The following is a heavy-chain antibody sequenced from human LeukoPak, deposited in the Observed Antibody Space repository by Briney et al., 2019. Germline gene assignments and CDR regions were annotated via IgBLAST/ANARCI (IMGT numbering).Heavy chain of an antibody. CDR2: ITSRGDGT. Sequence: GGSLRLSCTASGFTFSNFDMGWVRQAPGKGLEWVSAITSRGDGTYFADSVKGRVTISRDNPKDTLYLQLNSLRADDTAVYYCAKDARRTSGWYYFDSWGQGTLVTVSS. V-gene: IGHV3-23*01. J-gene: IGHJ4*02. D-gene: IGHD6-19*01. CDR3: AKDARRTSGWYYFDS. CDR1: GFTFSNFD.